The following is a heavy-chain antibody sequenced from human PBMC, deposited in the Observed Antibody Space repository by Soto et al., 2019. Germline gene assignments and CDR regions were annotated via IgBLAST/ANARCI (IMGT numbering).Heavy chain of an antibody. D-gene: IGHD2-8*01. V-gene: IGHV1-18*01. J-gene: IGHJ5*02. CDR1: GYTFTSYG. CDR2: ISAYNGNT. Sequence: ASVKVSCKASGYTFTSYGISWVRQAPGQGLEWMGWISAYNGNTNYAQKLQGRVTMTTDTSTSTAYMELRSLRSDDTAVYYCARDPVRYCTKGVCYMTYWDWFDPWGQGTLVIVSS. CDR3: ARDPVRYCTKGVCYMTYWDWFDP.